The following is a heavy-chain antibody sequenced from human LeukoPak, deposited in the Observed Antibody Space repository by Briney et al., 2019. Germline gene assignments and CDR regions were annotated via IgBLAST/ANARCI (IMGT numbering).Heavy chain of an antibody. V-gene: IGHV3-9*01. D-gene: IGHD4-17*01. J-gene: IGHJ3*02. CDR1: GFTFDDYA. CDR3: ARDTIPYGDYRPDAFDI. Sequence: GGSLRLSCAASGFTFDDYAMHWVRQAPGKGLEWVSGISWNSGSIGYADSVKGRFTISRDNSKNTLYLQMNSLRAEDTAVYYCARDTIPYGDYRPDAFDIWGQGTMVTVSS. CDR2: ISWNSGSI.